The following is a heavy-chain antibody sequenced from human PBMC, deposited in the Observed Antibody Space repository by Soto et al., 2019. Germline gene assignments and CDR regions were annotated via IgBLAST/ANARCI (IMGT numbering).Heavy chain of an antibody. CDR2: ISSSSSTI. CDR1: GFTFSSYS. V-gene: IGHV3-48*01. J-gene: IGHJ5*02. D-gene: IGHD3-10*01. CDR3: AREGYYLHWFDP. Sequence: PGGSLRLSCAASGFTFSSYSMNLARQVPGKGLEWVSYISSSSSTIYYADSVKGRFTISRDNAKNSLYLQMNSLRAEDTAVYYCAREGYYLHWFDPWGQGTLVTVSS.